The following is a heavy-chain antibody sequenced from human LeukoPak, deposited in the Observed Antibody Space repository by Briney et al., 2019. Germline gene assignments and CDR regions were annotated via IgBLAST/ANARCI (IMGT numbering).Heavy chain of an antibody. D-gene: IGHD5-24*01. CDR2: IYTSGST. J-gene: IGHJ4*02. Sequence: TLSLTCTVSGGSISSGSYYWSWIRQPAGKGLEWIGRIYTSGSTNYNPSLKSRVTISVDTSKNQFSLKLSSVTAADTAVYYCARGVYDPWGDGYNSGYIDYWGQGTLVTVSS. V-gene: IGHV4-61*02. CDR1: GGSISSGSYY. CDR3: ARGVYDPWGDGYNSGYIDY.